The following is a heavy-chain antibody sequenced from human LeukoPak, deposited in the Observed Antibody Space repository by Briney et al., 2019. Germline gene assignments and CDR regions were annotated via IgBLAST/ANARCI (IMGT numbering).Heavy chain of an antibody. CDR2: INAGNGNT. D-gene: IGHD6-19*01. CDR3: AREYVAVAWDY. J-gene: IGHJ4*02. Sequence: ASVKVSCKASGYTFTSYGISWVRQAPGQRLEWMGWINAGNGNTKYSQKFQGRVTITRDTSASTAYMELSSLRSEDTAVYYCAREYVAVAWDYWGQGTLVTVSS. CDR1: GYTFTSYG. V-gene: IGHV1-3*01.